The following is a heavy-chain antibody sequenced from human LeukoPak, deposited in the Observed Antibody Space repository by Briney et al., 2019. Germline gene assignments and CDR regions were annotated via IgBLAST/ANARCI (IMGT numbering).Heavy chain of an antibody. V-gene: IGHV1-18*01. J-gene: IGHJ6*02. CDR1: GYTFTSYG. CDR3: ARDPPRIVVVVAATNYYGMDV. Sequence: ASVKVSCKASGYTFTSYGISWVRQAPGQGLEWMGWISAYNGNTNYAQKIQGRVTMTTDTSTSTAYMELRSLRSDDTAAYYCARDPPRIVVVVAATNYYGMDVWGQGTTVTVSS. CDR2: ISAYNGNT. D-gene: IGHD2-15*01.